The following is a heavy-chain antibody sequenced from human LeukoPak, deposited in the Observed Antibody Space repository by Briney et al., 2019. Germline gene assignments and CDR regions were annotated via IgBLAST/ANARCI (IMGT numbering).Heavy chain of an antibody. CDR1: GYTFTGYY. Sequence: ASVKVSCKASGYTFTGYYMHWVRQAPGQGLEWMGWINPNSGGTNYAQKFQGRVTMTRDTSISTAYMELRSLRSDDTAVYYCARDDVAVAGTDLDYWGQGTLVTVSS. D-gene: IGHD6-19*01. CDR2: INPNSGGT. J-gene: IGHJ4*02. CDR3: ARDDVAVAGTDLDY. V-gene: IGHV1-2*02.